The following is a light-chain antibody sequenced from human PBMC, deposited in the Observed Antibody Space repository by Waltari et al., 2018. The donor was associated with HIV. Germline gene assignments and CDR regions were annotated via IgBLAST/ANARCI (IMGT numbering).Light chain of an antibody. V-gene: IGLV2-11*01. Sequence: QSALTQPPSVSGSPRQSVSISCSGPTSAVGFYDYVSWYQQYPGKAPKLIIFDVNQRPSGVPERFSGSKSGNTASLTISGLQTEDEADYFCCAYAAGHVSYVFGNGTAVAVL. CDR1: TSAVGFYDY. CDR3: CAYAAGHVSYV. J-gene: IGLJ1*01. CDR2: DVN.